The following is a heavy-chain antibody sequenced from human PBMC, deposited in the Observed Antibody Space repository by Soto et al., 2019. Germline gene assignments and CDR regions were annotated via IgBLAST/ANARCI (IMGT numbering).Heavy chain of an antibody. CDR3: ARVPPTRDYYDSGGYYYASLVGWFDP. CDR2: ISAYNGNT. J-gene: IGHJ5*02. Sequence: QVQLVQSGAEVKKPGASVKVSCKASGYTFTSYGISWVRQAPGQGLEWMGWISAYNGNTNYAQKLQGRVTMTTDTSTSTAYMELRSLRSDDTAVYYCARVPPTRDYYDSGGYYYASLVGWFDPWGQGTLVTVSS. CDR1: GYTFTSYG. V-gene: IGHV1-18*01. D-gene: IGHD3-22*01.